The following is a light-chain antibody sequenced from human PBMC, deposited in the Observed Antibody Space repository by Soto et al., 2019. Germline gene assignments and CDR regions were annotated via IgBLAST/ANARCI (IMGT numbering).Light chain of an antibody. V-gene: IGKV3-11*01. CDR1: QSVGGY. J-gene: IGKJ1*01. Sequence: ELVLTQSPATLSLSPGDRATLSCRASQSVGGYLAWYQQKPGQAPRLLLYDASNRATGIPARFSGSGSGTDFTLTFSSLETEDFAVYYCLQLTYWPTAWTFGQGTKVEIK. CDR2: DAS. CDR3: LQLTYWPTAWT.